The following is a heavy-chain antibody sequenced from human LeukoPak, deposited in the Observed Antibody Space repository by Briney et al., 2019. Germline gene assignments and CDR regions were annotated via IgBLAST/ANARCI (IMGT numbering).Heavy chain of an antibody. Sequence: ASVKVSCNASGYTFSSYDINWVRQATGQGLEWMGWMNPNSGNTGYAQKFQGRVTITRNTSISTAYLELSSLRSDETAVYYCARLSDADDAFDIWGQGTMVTVSS. CDR3: ARLSDADDAFDI. V-gene: IGHV1-8*03. CDR2: MNPNSGNT. CDR1: GYTFSSYD. J-gene: IGHJ3*02.